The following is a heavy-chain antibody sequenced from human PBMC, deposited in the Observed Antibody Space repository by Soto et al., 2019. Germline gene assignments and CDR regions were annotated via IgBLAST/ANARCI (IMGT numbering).Heavy chain of an antibody. V-gene: IGHV3-74*01. CDR3: ARGGAYGDYRSDF. J-gene: IGHJ4*02. CDR1: GFNFSVYW. Sequence: GGSLRLSCAASGFNFSVYWMHWVRRAPGEGLVWVARLNSDGTYASSADSVKGRLTISRDNAKNTLYLQLNSLRAEDTAVYYCARGGAYGDYRSDFWGQGTLVTVSS. D-gene: IGHD4-17*01. CDR2: LNSDGTYA.